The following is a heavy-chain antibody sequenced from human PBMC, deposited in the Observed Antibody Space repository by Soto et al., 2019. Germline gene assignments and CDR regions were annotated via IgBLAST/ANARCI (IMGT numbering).Heavy chain of an antibody. V-gene: IGHV4-34*01. Sequence: PSETLSLTCAVYGGSFSGYYWSWIRQPPGKGLEWIGEINHSGSTNYNPSLKSRVTISVDTSKNQFSLKLSSVTAADTAVYYCARGRTTGHWFHPWGQGTLVTVSS. J-gene: IGHJ5*02. CDR2: INHSGST. CDR3: ARGRTTGHWFHP. CDR1: GGSFSGYY.